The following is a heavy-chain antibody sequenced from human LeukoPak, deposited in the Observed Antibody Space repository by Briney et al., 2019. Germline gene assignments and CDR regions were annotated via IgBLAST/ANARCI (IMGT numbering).Heavy chain of an antibody. Sequence: ASVKVSCEASGYTFTGYYMHWVRQAPGQGLEWMGRINPNSGGTNYAQKFQGRVTMTRDTSISTAYMELSRLRSDDTAVYYCARATEYQLHYYYYYMDVWGKGTTVTVSS. V-gene: IGHV1-2*06. CDR1: GYTFTGYY. J-gene: IGHJ6*03. CDR2: INPNSGGT. CDR3: ARATEYQLHYYYYYMDV. D-gene: IGHD2-2*01.